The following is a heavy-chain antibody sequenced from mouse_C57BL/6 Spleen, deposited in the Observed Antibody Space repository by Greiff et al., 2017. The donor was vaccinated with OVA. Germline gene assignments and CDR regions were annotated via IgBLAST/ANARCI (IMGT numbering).Heavy chain of an antibody. Sequence: EVKLQESGPGLVKPSQSLSLTCSVTGYSITSGYYWNWIRQFPGNKLEWMGYISYDGSNNYNPSLKNRISITRDTSKNQFFLKLNSVTTEDTATYYCARGYYDYDGARFAYWGQGTLVTVSA. CDR2: ISYDGSN. CDR3: ARGYYDYDGARFAY. CDR1: GYSITSGYY. D-gene: IGHD2-4*01. V-gene: IGHV3-6*01. J-gene: IGHJ3*01.